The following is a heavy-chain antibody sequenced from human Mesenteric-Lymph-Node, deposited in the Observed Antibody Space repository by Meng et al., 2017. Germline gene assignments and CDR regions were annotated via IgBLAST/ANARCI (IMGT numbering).Heavy chain of an antibody. Sequence: GGSLRLSCAVSGFTFSIYAIHWVRQAPGKGLECVSGLSGSGYTTHYADSVKGRFTISRDNSKNTLYLQMNSLRAEDTAVYYCAKSVVWSSNWFDPWGQGTLVTVSS. CDR1: GFTFSIYA. V-gene: IGHV3-23*01. D-gene: IGHD2-15*01. J-gene: IGHJ5*02. CDR3: AKSVVWSSNWFDP. CDR2: LSGSGYTT.